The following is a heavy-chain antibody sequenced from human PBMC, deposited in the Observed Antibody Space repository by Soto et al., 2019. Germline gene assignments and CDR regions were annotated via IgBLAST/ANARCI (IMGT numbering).Heavy chain of an antibody. Sequence: GGSLRLSCAAPGFTFSSYAMSWVRQAPGKGLEWVSAISGSGGSTYYADSVKGRFTISRDNSKNTLYLQMNSLRAEDTAVYYCAANRGYNYYYGMDVWGQGTTVTVSS. CDR2: ISGSGGST. CDR3: AANRGYNYYYGMDV. CDR1: GFTFSSYA. V-gene: IGHV3-23*01. D-gene: IGHD3-22*01. J-gene: IGHJ6*02.